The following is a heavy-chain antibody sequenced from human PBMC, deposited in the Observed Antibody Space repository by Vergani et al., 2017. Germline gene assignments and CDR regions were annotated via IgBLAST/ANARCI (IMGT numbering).Heavy chain of an antibody. V-gene: IGHV4-61*05. CDR3: ASYESDYGDWGYDY. CDR1: GGSISSSSYY. CDR2: IYYSGST. J-gene: IGHJ4*02. D-gene: IGHD4-17*01. Sequence: QLQLQESGPGLVKPSETLSLTCTVSGGSISSSSYYWGWIRQPPGKGLEWIGYIYYSGSTNYNPSLKSRVTISVDTSKNQFSLKLSSVTAADTAVYYCASYESDYGDWGYDYWGQGTLVTVSS.